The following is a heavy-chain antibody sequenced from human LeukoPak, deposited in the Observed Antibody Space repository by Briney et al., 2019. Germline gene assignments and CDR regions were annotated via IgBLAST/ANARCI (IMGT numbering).Heavy chain of an antibody. Sequence: ASVKVSCKASGYTFTGYYMHWVRQAPGQGLEWMGWINPNSGGTNYAQKFRGRVTMTRDTSISTAYMELSRLRSDDTAVYYCARGEYSSSWYEVPDYWGQGTLVTVSS. D-gene: IGHD6-13*01. CDR2: INPNSGGT. CDR3: ARGEYSSSWYEVPDY. CDR1: GYTFTGYY. J-gene: IGHJ4*02. V-gene: IGHV1-2*02.